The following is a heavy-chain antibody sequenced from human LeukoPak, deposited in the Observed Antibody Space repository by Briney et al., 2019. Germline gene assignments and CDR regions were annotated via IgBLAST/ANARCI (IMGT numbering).Heavy chain of an antibody. D-gene: IGHD3-22*01. CDR1: GFTFSSYA. J-gene: IGHJ4*02. CDR2: ISGSGGRT. CDR3: AKAYESSGYYYDYFDY. V-gene: IGHV3-23*01. Sequence: GGSLRLSCAASGFTFSSYAMSWVRQPPGKGLEWVSAISGSGGRTYYADSVKGRFTISRDNSKNTLNLQMNSLRAEDTAVYYCAKAYESSGYYYDYFDYWGQGTLVTVSS.